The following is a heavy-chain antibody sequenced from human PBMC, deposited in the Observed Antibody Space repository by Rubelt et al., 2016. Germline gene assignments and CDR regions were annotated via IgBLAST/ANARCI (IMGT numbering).Heavy chain of an antibody. CDR1: AGSISTSTYY. Sequence: QPQLQESGPGLVKPSETLSLTCTVSAGSISTSTYYWGWIRQPPGKGLEWIGSIYYSGSTYYNPSLKSRVTMSVDTSKNQFSLKLNSVTAADTAVYYCARLEYSSGWYPHYWGQGTLVTVSS. D-gene: IGHD6-19*01. CDR2: IYYSGST. V-gene: IGHV4-39*01. CDR3: ARLEYSSGWYPHY. J-gene: IGHJ4*02.